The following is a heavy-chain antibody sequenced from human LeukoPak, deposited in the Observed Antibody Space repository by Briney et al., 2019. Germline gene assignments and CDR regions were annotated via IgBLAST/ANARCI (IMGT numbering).Heavy chain of an antibody. V-gene: IGHV1-46*01. D-gene: IGHD2-15*01. Sequence: GASVKVSCKASGYTFTSHYMHWVRQAPGHGREWMGVIYPSGSRTVYAQNFQGRVSVTRDASTSTVYMELSSLRSEDTAMYYCARELEAAAKNFDLWGQGTLVTVSS. CDR2: IYPSGSRT. CDR3: ARELEAAAKNFDL. CDR1: GYTFTSHY. J-gene: IGHJ4*02.